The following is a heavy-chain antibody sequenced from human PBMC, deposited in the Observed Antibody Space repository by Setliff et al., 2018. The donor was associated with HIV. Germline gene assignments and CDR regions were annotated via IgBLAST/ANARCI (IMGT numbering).Heavy chain of an antibody. CDR3: ARDPDSGYDSGAFDI. V-gene: IGHV1-2*06. D-gene: IGHD5-12*01. J-gene: IGHJ3*02. Sequence: ASVKVSCKVSGYTLTELSRHWVRQAPGKGLEWMGRINPKSGGTQYAQKFQGRVTITRDISAITAYMELSSLRSEDTAVYYCARDPDSGYDSGAFDIWGQGTMVTVSS. CDR2: INPKSGGT. CDR1: GYTLTELS.